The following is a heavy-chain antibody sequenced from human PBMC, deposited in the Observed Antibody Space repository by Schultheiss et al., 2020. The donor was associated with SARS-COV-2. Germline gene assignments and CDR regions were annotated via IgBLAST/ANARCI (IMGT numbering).Heavy chain of an antibody. CDR2: IRSKAYGGTT. CDR3: TRSPFTVTTDY. V-gene: IGHV3-49*03. CDR1: GFTFSDYY. D-gene: IGHD4-17*01. J-gene: IGHJ4*02. Sequence: GGSLRLSCAASGFTFSDYYMSWIRQAPGKGLEWVGFIRSKAYGGTTGYAASVKGRFTISRDDSKSIAYLQMNSLKTEDTAVYYCTRSPFTVTTDYWGQGTLVTVSS.